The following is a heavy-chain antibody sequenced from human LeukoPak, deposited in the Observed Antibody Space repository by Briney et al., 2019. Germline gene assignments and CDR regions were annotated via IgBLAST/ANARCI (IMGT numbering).Heavy chain of an antibody. Sequence: GGSLRLSCAAFGFPLSSYAMSWVRQAPGKGLEWVSATSSSDAGTYHADSVRGRFTISRDNSKNTLYLQMNSLRVEDAAVYYCAKSGGVRFDPWGQGTLVTVSS. CDR1: GFPLSSYA. V-gene: IGHV3-23*01. CDR2: TSSSDAGT. CDR3: AKSGGVRFDP. D-gene: IGHD3-16*01. J-gene: IGHJ5*02.